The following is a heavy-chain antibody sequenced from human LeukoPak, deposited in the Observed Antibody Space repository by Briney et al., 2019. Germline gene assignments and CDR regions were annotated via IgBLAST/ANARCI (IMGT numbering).Heavy chain of an antibody. CDR1: GFTFTNYE. Sequence: GGSLRLSCAASGFTFTNYEMTWVRQAPGKGLEWVSYISSSGTTIYYADSVKGRFTISRDNAKNSLYLQMNSLRAVDTAVYYCARDNYDSSTPYYFDYWGQGTLVTVSS. J-gene: IGHJ4*02. V-gene: IGHV3-48*03. CDR3: ARDNYDSSTPYYFDY. D-gene: IGHD3-22*01. CDR2: ISSSGTTI.